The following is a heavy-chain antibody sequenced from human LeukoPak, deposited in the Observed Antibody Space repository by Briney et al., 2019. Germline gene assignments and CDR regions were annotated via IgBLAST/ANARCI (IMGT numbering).Heavy chain of an antibody. CDR3: ARRRPNYPFDP. Sequence: SETLSLTCSVSDGSITSSPYHWVWIRLSPGKGLEWIGSVSYSGSTYYNPSLKSRVTISVDTSRNQFSLKLTSVTAADAAMYYCARRRPNYPFDPWGQGTLVTVSS. J-gene: IGHJ5*02. D-gene: IGHD5-24*01. CDR2: VSYSGST. CDR1: DGSITSSPYH. V-gene: IGHV4-39*01.